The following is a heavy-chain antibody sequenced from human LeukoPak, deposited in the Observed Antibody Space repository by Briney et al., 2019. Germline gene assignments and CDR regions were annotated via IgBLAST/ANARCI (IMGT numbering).Heavy chain of an antibody. V-gene: IGHV1-46*01. CDR1: GYTFTSYY. Sequence: ASVKVSCKASGYTFTSYYMHWVRQAPGQGLEWMGIINPSGGSTSYAQKFQGRVTMTRDMSTSTVYTELSRLRSDDTAVYYCARDQVTMVEYNWFDPWGQGTLVTVSS. CDR3: ARDQVTMVEYNWFDP. D-gene: IGHD3-10*01. J-gene: IGHJ5*02. CDR2: INPSGGST.